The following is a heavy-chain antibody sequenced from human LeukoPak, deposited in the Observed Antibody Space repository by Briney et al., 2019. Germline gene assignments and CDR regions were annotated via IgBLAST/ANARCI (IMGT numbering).Heavy chain of an antibody. D-gene: IGHD6-13*01. Sequence: GESLRLSCAASGFTFSTYWMSWVRQAPGKGLEWVAVIWYDGSNKYYADSVKGRFTISRDNSKNTLYLQMNSLRAEDTAVYYCASERASAADDYWGQGTLVTVSS. V-gene: IGHV3-33*08. CDR3: ASERASAADDY. CDR1: GFTFSTYW. CDR2: IWYDGSNK. J-gene: IGHJ4*02.